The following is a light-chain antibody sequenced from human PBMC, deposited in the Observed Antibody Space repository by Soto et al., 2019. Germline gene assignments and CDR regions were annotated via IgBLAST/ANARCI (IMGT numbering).Light chain of an antibody. CDR3: QQRSNWPLT. CDR1: QSVSSY. CDR2: DAS. Sequence: EIVLTQSPATLSLSPGERATLSCRASQSVSSYLAWYQQKPGQAPRLLIYDASNRATGIPARFSCSGSGTDFTLTISSLEPEDFVVYYCQQRSNWPLTFGGGTKVEMK. V-gene: IGKV3-11*01. J-gene: IGKJ4*01.